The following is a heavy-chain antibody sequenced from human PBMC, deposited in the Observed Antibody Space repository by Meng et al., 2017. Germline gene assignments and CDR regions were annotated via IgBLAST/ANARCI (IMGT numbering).Heavy chain of an antibody. D-gene: IGHD4-11*01. CDR1: CYTFTTYR. CDR3: AQTTVTTYSEYFQH. J-gene: IGHJ1*01. Sequence: VQLVQSGPEVKKHGASVKVSCKASCYTFTTYRIIWVRQAPGQGLEWMGWVNPYNGNTNYAQKFQGRVSMTTDTSTSTAYMELRSLTSDDTAVFYCAQTTVTTYSEYFQHWGQGTLVTVSS. CDR2: VNPYNGNT. V-gene: IGHV1-18*01.